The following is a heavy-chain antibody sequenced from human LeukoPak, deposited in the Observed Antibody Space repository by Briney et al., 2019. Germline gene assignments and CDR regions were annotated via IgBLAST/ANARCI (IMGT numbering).Heavy chain of an antibody. CDR2: INWNGGST. D-gene: IGHD3-10*01. V-gene: IGHV3-20*01. J-gene: IGHJ6*03. CDR3: ARVEYYGSGSYYYYMDV. Sequence: PGGSLRLSCAASGFTFDDYGMSWVRQAPGKGLEWVSGINWNGGSTGYADSVKGRFTISRDNAKNSLYLQMNSLRTEDTALYQCARVEYYGSGSYYYYMDVWGKGTTVTISS. CDR1: GFTFDDYG.